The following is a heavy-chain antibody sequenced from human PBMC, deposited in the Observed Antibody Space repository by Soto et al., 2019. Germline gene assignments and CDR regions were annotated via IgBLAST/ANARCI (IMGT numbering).Heavy chain of an antibody. J-gene: IGHJ4*02. D-gene: IGHD3-3*01. V-gene: IGHV3-23*01. CDR3: AKGGDSWSGYSHY. CDR2: ISGSGGSS. Sequence: GESLKISCAASGFSCSNYVMSWVRQAPGKGLEWVSGISGSGGSSFDVDSVRGRFTISRDNSKNTMYLQMNSLTNEDTAVYYCAKGGDSWSGYSHYWGPGTLVTVSS. CDR1: GFSCSNYV.